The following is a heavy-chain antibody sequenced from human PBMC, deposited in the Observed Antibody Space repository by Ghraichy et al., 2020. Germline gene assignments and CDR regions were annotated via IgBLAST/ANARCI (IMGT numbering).Heavy chain of an antibody. Sequence: GESLNISCKTSGYTFTSYGISWVRQAPGQGLEWMGWISRYNDNAKYAQKFQGRVTVTTDTSTSTAYMELRSLRSDDTAVYYCAYSSSTGHFDYWGQGTLVTVSS. CDR2: ISRYNDNA. J-gene: IGHJ4*02. CDR1: GYTFTSYG. V-gene: IGHV1-18*01. D-gene: IGHD6-13*01. CDR3: AYSSSTGHFDY.